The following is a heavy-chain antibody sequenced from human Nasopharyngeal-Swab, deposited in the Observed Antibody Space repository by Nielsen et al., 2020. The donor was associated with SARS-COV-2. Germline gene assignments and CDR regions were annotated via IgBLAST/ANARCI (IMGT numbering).Heavy chain of an antibody. CDR3: ARATPTYSGGDFDY. Sequence: GESLKISCAASGFTFRSYAISWVRQAPGKGLEWVSVISGSDHTTYYADSVKGRFTISRDNSKNTLYLQMNSLRAEDTAVYYCARATPTYSGGDFDYWGQGTLVTVSS. CDR2: ISGSDHTT. J-gene: IGHJ4*02. CDR1: GFTFRSYA. D-gene: IGHD2-15*01. V-gene: IGHV3-23*01.